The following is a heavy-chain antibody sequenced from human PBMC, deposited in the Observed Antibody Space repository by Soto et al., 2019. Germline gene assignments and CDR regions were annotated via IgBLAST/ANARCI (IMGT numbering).Heavy chain of an antibody. CDR3: ARPWGWVGDY. V-gene: IGHV4-59*08. Sequence: QVQLQESGPGLVKPSETLSLTCTVSGGSISSYYWSWIRQPPGKGLEWIGYIYYSGSTNYNPSLKSRVTISVDTSKNQFSLKLSSVTAADTAVYYCARPWGWVGDYWGQGTLVTVSS. D-gene: IGHD3-16*01. J-gene: IGHJ4*02. CDR1: GGSISSYY. CDR2: IYYSGST.